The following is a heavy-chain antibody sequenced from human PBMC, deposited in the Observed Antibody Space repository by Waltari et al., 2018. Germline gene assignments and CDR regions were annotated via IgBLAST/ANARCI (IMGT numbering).Heavy chain of an antibody. D-gene: IGHD6-19*01. CDR2: INHSGST. V-gene: IGHV4-34*01. J-gene: IGHJ4*02. Sequence: QVQLQQWGAGLLKPSETLSLTCAVYGGSFSGYYWSWIRQPPGKGLEWIGEINHSGSTNYNPSLKSRVTRSVDTSKNQFSLKLSSVTAADTAVYYCAGFKQQYSSGWYVDYWGQGTLVTVSS. CDR3: AGFKQQYSSGWYVDY. CDR1: GGSFSGYY.